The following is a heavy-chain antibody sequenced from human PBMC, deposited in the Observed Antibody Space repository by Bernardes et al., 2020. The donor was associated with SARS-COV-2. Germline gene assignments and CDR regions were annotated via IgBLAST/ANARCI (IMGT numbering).Heavy chain of an antibody. J-gene: IGHJ4*02. CDR1: GFTLSDYA. CDR2: IGGRGDNT. CDR3: AKDFIGRSGLLDF. Sequence: GYLSLSGAASGFTLSDYAMSWVRPAPGNGLEWVSAIGGRGDNTYYADSVEGRFTISRDNAGNMVYLQMNSLSAEDTAVYYCAKDFIGRSGLLDFWGQGTLVTVST. D-gene: IGHD6-19*01. V-gene: IGHV3-23*01.